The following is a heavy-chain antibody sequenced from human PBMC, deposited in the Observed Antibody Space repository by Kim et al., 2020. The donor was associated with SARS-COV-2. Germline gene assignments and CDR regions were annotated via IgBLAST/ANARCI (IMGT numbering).Heavy chain of an antibody. V-gene: IGHV3-7*03. D-gene: IGHD6-25*01. CDR2: IKKDGGEK. CDR3: ARLGYSSGSYFGMDV. J-gene: IGHJ6*02. CDR1: GFTFNTYW. Sequence: GGSLRLSCAASGFTFNTYWMAWVRQSPERGLEWVATIKKDGGEKQYVDSVKGRFTVSRDNAKNSLFLQMNSLRVEDTAMYYCARLGYSSGSYFGMDVWGQGTTVTVSS.